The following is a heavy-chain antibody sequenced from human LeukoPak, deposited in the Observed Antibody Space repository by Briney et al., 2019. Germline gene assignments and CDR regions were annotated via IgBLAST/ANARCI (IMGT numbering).Heavy chain of an antibody. D-gene: IGHD4-17*01. CDR1: GFTFNNYD. V-gene: IGHV3-23*01. CDR2: ITDSGDNS. J-gene: IGHJ4*02. Sequence: PGGSLRLSCAAFGFTFNNYDMNWARQAPGKGLEWVSTITDSGDNSWYADSVKGRFTISRDNSKHTMYLQMNSLRADDTAVYYCAKRLGGYGEGGLDYWGQGTLVTVSS. CDR3: AKRLGGYGEGGLDY.